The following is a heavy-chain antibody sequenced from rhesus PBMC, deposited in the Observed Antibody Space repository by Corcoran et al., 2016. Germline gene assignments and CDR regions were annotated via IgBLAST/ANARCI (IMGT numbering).Heavy chain of an antibody. CDR2: IYGSVCTP. J-gene: IGHJ4*01. CDR1: GDSISSNY. CDR3: ARGFRVVVVSATPFDF. V-gene: IGHV4S11*01. Sequence: QVQLQESGPGLVKPLETLSLTCAGSGDSISSNYWSWIRQPPGKGPEWIGYIYGSVCTPHSNPSLTSRVTLSLDTSNNQFSLELSSVTAADTAVYYCARGFRVVVVSATPFDFWGQGVLVTVSS. D-gene: IGHD2-8*01.